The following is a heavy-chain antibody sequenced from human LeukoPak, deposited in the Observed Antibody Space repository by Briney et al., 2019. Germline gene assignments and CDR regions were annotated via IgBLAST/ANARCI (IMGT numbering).Heavy chain of an antibody. D-gene: IGHD3-16*01. V-gene: IGHV3-64*01. CDR1: GFTFTTYT. CDR2: VVGNGGTT. CDR3: AREGAFYYFDF. Sequence: GGSLRLSCAASGFTFTTYTIHWVRHAPGKGLEYFSAVVGNGGTTYYTNSVKGRFIISRDNSKNTVYLQMGSLRAEDTAVYYCAREGAFYYFDFWGPGTLVTVSS. J-gene: IGHJ4*02.